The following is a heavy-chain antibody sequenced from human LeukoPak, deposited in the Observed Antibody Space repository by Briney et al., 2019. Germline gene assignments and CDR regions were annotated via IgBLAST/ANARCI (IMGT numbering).Heavy chain of an antibody. CDR1: GGSISSSNW. D-gene: IGHD2-15*01. V-gene: IGHV4-4*02. Sequence: SETLSLTCAVSGGSISSSNWWSWVRQPPGKGLEWIGEIHHSGSTNYNPSPKSRVTISVDKSKNQFSLKLSSVTAADTAVFYCARGYCSGGSCYPFDYWGQGTLVTVSS. CDR2: IHHSGST. CDR3: ARGYCSGGSCYPFDY. J-gene: IGHJ4*02.